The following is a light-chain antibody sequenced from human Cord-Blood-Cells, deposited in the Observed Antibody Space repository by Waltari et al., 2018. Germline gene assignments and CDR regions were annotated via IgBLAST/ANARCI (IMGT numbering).Light chain of an antibody. V-gene: IGLV3-9*01. CDR2: RES. CDR3: QVWDSSNVV. CDR1: NIGSKT. Sequence: SYELTQPLSVSVALGQTARITCGGNNIGSKTVHWYQQKPGQAPVLVIYRESNRPPGIPERFSGSNSGNTAPRTISRAQAGDEADYYCQVWDSSNVVFVGGTKLTVL. J-gene: IGLJ2*01.